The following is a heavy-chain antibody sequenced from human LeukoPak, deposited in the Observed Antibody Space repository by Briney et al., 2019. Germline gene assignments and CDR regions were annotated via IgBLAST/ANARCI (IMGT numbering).Heavy chain of an antibody. Sequence: GGSLRLSCAASGFTFSNYGMHWVRQAPGKGLEGVALIQPNGNDKYYGDSVKGRFTVSRDNSKNTLYLQLNSLRAEDTALYCCAKREDEPEFDYWGQGTLVTVSS. CDR3: AKREDEPEFDY. V-gene: IGHV3-30*02. D-gene: IGHD5-24*01. CDR2: IQPNGNDK. CDR1: GFTFSNYG. J-gene: IGHJ4*02.